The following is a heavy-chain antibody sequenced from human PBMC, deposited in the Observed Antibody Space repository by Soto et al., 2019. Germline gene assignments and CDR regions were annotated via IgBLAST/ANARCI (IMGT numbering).Heavy chain of an antibody. D-gene: IGHD4-17*01. CDR2: IYYSGST. CDR1: GGSISSYY. CDR3: ARRLTTVRGAFDI. J-gene: IGHJ3*02. Sequence: SETLSLTCTVSGGSISSYYWSWIRQPPGKGLEWIGYIYYSGSTNYNPSLKSRVTISVDTSKNQFSLKLSSVTAADTAVYYCARRLTTVRGAFDIWGQGTMVTVSS. V-gene: IGHV4-59*08.